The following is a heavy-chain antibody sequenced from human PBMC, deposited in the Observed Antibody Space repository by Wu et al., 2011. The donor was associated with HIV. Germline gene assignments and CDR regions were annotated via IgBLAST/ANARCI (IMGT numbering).Heavy chain of an antibody. CDR3: ARLRTSSDGTVGARIGGYHYYGMDV. V-gene: IGHV1-69*14. CDR2: IIPVSGTA. Sequence: QVQLVQSGTEVKRPGSSVKVSCKTSGGRFSNFAVNWVRQAPGQGLEWVGRIIPVSGTATYAQKFQGRVTLSADTSTSAAFMELSSLTSEGTAIYYCARLRTSSDGTVGARIGGYHYYGMDVWGQGTTVTVSS. D-gene: IGHD1-26*01. CDR1: GGRFSNFA. J-gene: IGHJ6*02.